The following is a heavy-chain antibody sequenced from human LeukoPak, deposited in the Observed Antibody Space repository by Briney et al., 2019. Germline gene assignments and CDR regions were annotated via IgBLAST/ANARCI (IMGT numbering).Heavy chain of an antibody. J-gene: IGHJ4*02. CDR1: GFTFSSYS. CDR3: ARDADSSGSDYFDY. CDR2: ISSSSSYI. Sequence: PGRSLRLSCAASGFTFSSYSMNWVRQAPGKGLEWVSSISSSSSYIYYADSVKGRFTISRDNAKNSLYLQMNSLRAEDTAVYYCARDADSSGSDYFDYWGQGTLVTVSS. V-gene: IGHV3-21*01. D-gene: IGHD6-19*01.